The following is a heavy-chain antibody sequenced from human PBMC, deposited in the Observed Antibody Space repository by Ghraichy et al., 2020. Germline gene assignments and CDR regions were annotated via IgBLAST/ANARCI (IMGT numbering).Heavy chain of an antibody. D-gene: IGHD2-2*01. V-gene: IGHV1-3*01. J-gene: IGHJ6*02. CDR1: GYTFTSYA. Sequence: ASVKVSCKASGYTFTSYAMHWVRQAPGQRLEWMGWINAGNGNTKYSQKFQGRVTITRDTSASTAYMELSSLRSEDTAVYYCASGVVPAARGYYYGMDVWGQGTTVTVSS. CDR2: INAGNGNT. CDR3: ASGVVPAARGYYYGMDV.